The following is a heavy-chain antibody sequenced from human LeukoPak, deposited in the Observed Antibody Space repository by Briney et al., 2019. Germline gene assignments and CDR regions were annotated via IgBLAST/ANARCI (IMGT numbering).Heavy chain of an antibody. CDR2: IYTSGST. CDR1: GGSISSGSYY. D-gene: IGHD1-7*01. Sequence: SETLSLTCTVSGGSISSGSYYWSWIRQPAGKGLEWIGRIYTSGSTNYNPSLKSRVTISVDTSKNQFSLKPSSVTAADTAVYYCASFGITGTTNWGQGTLVTGSS. CDR3: ASFGITGTTN. V-gene: IGHV4-61*02. J-gene: IGHJ4*02.